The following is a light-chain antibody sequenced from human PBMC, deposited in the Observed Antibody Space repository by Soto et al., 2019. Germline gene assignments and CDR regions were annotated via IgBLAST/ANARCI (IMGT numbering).Light chain of an antibody. V-gene: IGKV2-24*01. CDR3: MQATDFPRS. J-gene: IGKJ1*01. Sequence: DVVLTQTPLSSTVTLGQAASISCRSTRRLVHSNGHTYLSWRHQRPGQPPRVLIYEISKRFSGVPDRFSGSGAGTDFTLTISRVQPEDVGTYYCMQATDFPRSFGQGTKV. CDR1: RRLVHSNGHTY. CDR2: EIS.